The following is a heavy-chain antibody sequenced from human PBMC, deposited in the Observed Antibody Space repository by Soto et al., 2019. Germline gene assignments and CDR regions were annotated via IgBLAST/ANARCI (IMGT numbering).Heavy chain of an antibody. CDR1: GASVSSGIYA. Sequence: QLQLQESGSGLVKPSQTLSLTCAVSGASVSSGIYAWAWIRQPPGKGLEWIGYFYDDGNTNYNPSFKSRVTISIDRAKNQFSLKLNSVTAADPAVYFCARESLSSFKCFDPWGQGTLVTVSS. D-gene: IGHD3-10*01. CDR2: FYDDGNT. J-gene: IGHJ5*02. V-gene: IGHV4-30-2*01. CDR3: ARESLSSFKCFDP.